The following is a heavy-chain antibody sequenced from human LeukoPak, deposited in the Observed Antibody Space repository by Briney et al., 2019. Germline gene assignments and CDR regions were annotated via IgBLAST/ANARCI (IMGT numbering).Heavy chain of an antibody. D-gene: IGHD6-19*01. Sequence: GGSLRLSCAASGFTFRIYAMSWVRQAPGKGLEWVSGISGSDGSTFYADSVMGRFTISRDNSMNTLYLQMNSLRAEDTAVYYCAKDLSGRRSSGWYGRGYYYGMDVWGQGTTVTVSS. J-gene: IGHJ6*02. V-gene: IGHV3-23*01. CDR3: AKDLSGRRSSGWYGRGYYYGMDV. CDR2: ISGSDGST. CDR1: GFTFRIYA.